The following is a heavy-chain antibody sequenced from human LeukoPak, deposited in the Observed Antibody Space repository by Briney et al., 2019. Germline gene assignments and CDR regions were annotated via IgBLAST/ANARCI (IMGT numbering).Heavy chain of an antibody. D-gene: IGHD2-15*01. CDR3: ARDASPTSSGDYYDY. CDR2: ISYDGSNK. Sequence: PGGSLRLSCAASGFTFSSYAMHWVRQAPGKGLEWVAVISYDGSNKYYADSVKGRFTISRDNSKNTLYLQMNSLRAEDTAVYYCARDASPTSSGDYYDYWGQGTLVTVSS. V-gene: IGHV3-30-3*01. J-gene: IGHJ4*02. CDR1: GFTFSSYA.